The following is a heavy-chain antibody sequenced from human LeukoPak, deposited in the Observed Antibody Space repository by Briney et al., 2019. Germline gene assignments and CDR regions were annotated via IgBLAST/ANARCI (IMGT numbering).Heavy chain of an antibody. CDR3: AKGGKWDVTPFDY. D-gene: IGHD1-26*01. J-gene: IGHJ4*02. CDR2: ISGGGGST. Sequence: PGGSLRLSCVASGFTFSNYGMNWVRRAPGKGLEWVSTISGGGGSTYYADSVKGRFTISRDNSKNTLYLQVNSLRAEDTAVYYCAKGGKWDVTPFDYWGQGTLVTVSS. CDR1: GFTFSNYG. V-gene: IGHV3-23*01.